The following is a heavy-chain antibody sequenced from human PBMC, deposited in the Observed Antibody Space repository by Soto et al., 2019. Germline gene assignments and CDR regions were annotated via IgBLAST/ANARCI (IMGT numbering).Heavy chain of an antibody. CDR2: IYYSGST. Sequence: SETLSLTCTVSGGSISISSYYWGCIRQPPGKGLEWIGSIYYSGSTYYNPSLKSRVTISVDTSKNQFSLKLSSVTAADTAVYYCARLGSSASSSALFGYWGQGTPVTVSS. J-gene: IGHJ4*02. CDR3: ARLGSSASSSALFGY. V-gene: IGHV4-39*01. D-gene: IGHD6-6*01. CDR1: GGSISISSYY.